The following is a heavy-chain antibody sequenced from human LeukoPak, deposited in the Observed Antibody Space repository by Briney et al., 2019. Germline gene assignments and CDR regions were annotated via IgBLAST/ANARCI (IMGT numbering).Heavy chain of an antibody. D-gene: IGHD5-24*01. Sequence: SETLSLTCTVSGGSISSYYWSWIRQPPGKGLEWIGYIHYSGSTNYNPSLKSRVTLSVDTSKNQFSLKLSSVTAADTAVYFCARHRDGYDSKIDYWGQGTLVTVSS. CDR1: GGSISSYY. V-gene: IGHV4-59*08. J-gene: IGHJ4*02. CDR3: ARHRDGYDSKIDY. CDR2: IHYSGST.